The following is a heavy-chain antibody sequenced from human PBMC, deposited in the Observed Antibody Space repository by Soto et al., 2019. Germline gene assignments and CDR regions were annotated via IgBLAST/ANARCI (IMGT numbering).Heavy chain of an antibody. Sequence: GGSLRLSCAASGFTFSSYSMNWVRQAPGKGLEWVSSISSSSSYIYYADSVKGRFTISRDNAKNSLYLQMNSLRAEDTAVYYCARECGYSGYDFFHYYYGMDVWGQGTTVTVSS. CDR3: ARECGYSGYDFFHYYYGMDV. D-gene: IGHD5-12*01. J-gene: IGHJ6*02. CDR2: ISSSSSYI. CDR1: GFTFSSYS. V-gene: IGHV3-21*01.